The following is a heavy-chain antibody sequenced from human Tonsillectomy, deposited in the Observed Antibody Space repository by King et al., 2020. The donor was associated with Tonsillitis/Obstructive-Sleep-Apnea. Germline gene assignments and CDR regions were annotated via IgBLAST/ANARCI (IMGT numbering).Heavy chain of an antibody. V-gene: IGHV5-10-1*03. D-gene: IGHD3-3*01. CDR1: GYSFTSYW. Sequence: VQLVQSGAEVKKPGESLKISCKGSGYSFTSYWIAWVRQMPGRGLEWMGRIDPIDSYTNYSPSFQGHVTISVDKSISTAYLQWSSLMASDTAMYYCARHRDFWCGSVDDYHYYDMDVWGQGTTVTVSS. J-gene: IGHJ6*02. CDR2: IDPIDSYT. CDR3: ARHRDFWCGSVDDYHYYDMDV.